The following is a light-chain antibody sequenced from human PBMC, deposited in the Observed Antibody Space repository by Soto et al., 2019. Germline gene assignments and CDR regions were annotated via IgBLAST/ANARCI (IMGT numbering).Light chain of an antibody. CDR2: GAS. Sequence: ELVLTQSPGTLSLSPGERATFSCRASQSVTSGYLAWYQHKPGQAPRLLIYGASSRATGIADRFSGSGSGTDFTLTINRLEPEDFAVYYCQQYGTSPWTFGQGTKVEI. CDR3: QQYGTSPWT. CDR1: QSVTSGY. V-gene: IGKV3-20*01. J-gene: IGKJ1*01.